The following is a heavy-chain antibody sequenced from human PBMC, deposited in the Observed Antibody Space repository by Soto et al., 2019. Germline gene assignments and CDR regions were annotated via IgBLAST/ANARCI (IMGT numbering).Heavy chain of an antibody. V-gene: IGHV3-30-3*01. J-gene: IGHJ4*01. CDR3: DRANYPYTSGWYGIDF. CDR2: MSYDGTNT. D-gene: IGHD6-19*01. CDR1: GFMFSAYA. Sequence: GGSLRLSCTASGFMFSAYAMLWVRQAPGKGLEWVAAMSYDGTNTYYADSLKGRFTISRDNSESTLFLQMSSLTADDSAVYYCDRANYPYTSGWYGIDFWGLGTLVTVSS.